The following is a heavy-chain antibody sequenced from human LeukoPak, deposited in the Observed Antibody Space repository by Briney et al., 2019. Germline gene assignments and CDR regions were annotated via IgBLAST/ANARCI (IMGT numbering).Heavy chain of an antibody. CDR2: ISAYNGNT. J-gene: IGHJ4*02. V-gene: IGHV1-18*01. D-gene: IGHD3-9*01. Sequence: ASVKVSWKASGYTFTSYGISWVRQAPGQGLEWMGWISAYNGNTNYAQKLQGRVTMTTDTSTSTAYMELRSLRSDDTAVYYCAILQRYDILTGYSSDYWGQGTLVTVSS. CDR1: GYTFTSYG. CDR3: AILQRYDILTGYSSDY.